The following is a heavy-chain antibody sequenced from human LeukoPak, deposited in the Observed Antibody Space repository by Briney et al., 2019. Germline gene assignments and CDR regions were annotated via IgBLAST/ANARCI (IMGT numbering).Heavy chain of an antibody. J-gene: IGHJ5*02. Sequence: EASVKVSCKASGGTFSSYAISWVRQAPGQGLEWMGRIIPILGIANYAQKFQGRVTITADKSTSTAYMELRSLRSDDTAVNYCARVIVGATANWFDPWGQGTLVTVSS. CDR2: IIPILGIA. V-gene: IGHV1-69*04. CDR1: GGTFSSYA. CDR3: ARVIVGATANWFDP. D-gene: IGHD1-26*01.